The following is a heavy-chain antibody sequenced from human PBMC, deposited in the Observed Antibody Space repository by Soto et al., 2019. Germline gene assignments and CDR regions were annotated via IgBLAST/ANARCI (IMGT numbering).Heavy chain of an antibody. J-gene: IGHJ6*02. V-gene: IGHV3-33*01. CDR3: ASDIVGASDSYGLDV. CDR2: IWHDGNNK. Sequence: GGSLGLCCAASGFTFSNSGMHWVRQAPGKGLEWVAIIWHDGNNKYYADSVRGRFIISRDNSKNRLYLQMNSLRAEDTAVYYCASDIVGASDSYGLDVWGQGTPVTVSS. D-gene: IGHD1-26*01. CDR1: GFTFSNSG.